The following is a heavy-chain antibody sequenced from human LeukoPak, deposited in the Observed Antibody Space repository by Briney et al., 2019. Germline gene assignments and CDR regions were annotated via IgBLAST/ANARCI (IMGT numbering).Heavy chain of an antibody. CDR1: GLTFRSSV. J-gene: IGHJ4*02. D-gene: IGHD2/OR15-2a*01. CDR2: INSDENT. CDR3: ATTEYQLLHLVY. V-gene: IGHV3-23*01. Sequence: GGSLRLSCAASGLTFRSSVLSWARQAPGKGLEWVSTINSDENTYYADSVKGRFTISRDTSKNTLYLQMNSLRAEDTAVYYCATTEYQLLHLVYWGPGTLVTVSS.